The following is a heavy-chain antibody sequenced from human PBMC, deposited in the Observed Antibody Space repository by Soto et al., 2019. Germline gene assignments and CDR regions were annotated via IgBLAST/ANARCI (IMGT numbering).Heavy chain of an antibody. CDR2: IKQDGSEK. CDR1: GFTFSSYW. Sequence: EVRLVESGGGLVQPGGSLRLSCAASGFTFSSYWMSWVRQAPGKGLEWVANIKQDGSEKYYVDSVKGRFTISRDNAKNSLYLQMNSLRAEDTAVYYCARDRELWPFYFDYWGQGTLVTVSS. V-gene: IGHV3-7*03. J-gene: IGHJ4*02. CDR3: ARDRELWPFYFDY. D-gene: IGHD1-7*01.